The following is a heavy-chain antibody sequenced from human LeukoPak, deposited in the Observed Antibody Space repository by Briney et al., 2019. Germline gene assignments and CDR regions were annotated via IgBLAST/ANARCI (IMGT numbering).Heavy chain of an antibody. CDR2: IITIFGTA. CDR1: GGTFSSYA. CDR3: AREWGHSYGSLNYYYYYMDV. Sequence: SVKVSCKASGGTFSSYAISWVRQAPGQGLEWMGGIITIFGTANYAQKFQGRVTITTDESTSTAYMELSILRSEDTAVYYCAREWGHSYGSLNYYYYYMDVRGKGTTVTVSS. V-gene: IGHV1-69*05. D-gene: IGHD5-18*01. J-gene: IGHJ6*03.